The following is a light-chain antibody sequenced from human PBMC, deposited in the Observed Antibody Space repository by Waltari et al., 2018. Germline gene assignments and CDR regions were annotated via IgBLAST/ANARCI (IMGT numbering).Light chain of an antibody. CDR1: NRDVGLFKL. V-gene: IGLV2-23*02. CDR2: AVY. Sequence: QSALTQPASVSGTPGQSITISCSGTNRDVGLFKLVPWYQQHPGKAPKLIVYAVYKRPSGVSHRFSGSKSGSTASLTISGLQPEDEAAYHCCSYAGSSIVIFGGGTRLTVL. CDR3: CSYAGSSIVI. J-gene: IGLJ2*01.